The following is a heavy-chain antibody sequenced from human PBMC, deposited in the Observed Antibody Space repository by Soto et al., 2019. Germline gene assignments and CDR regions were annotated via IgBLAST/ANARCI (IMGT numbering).Heavy chain of an antibody. V-gene: IGHV4-34*01. CDR1: GGSFIDDSGN. CDR3: ARGALNYDLWRGPIKGGLAV. D-gene: IGHD3-3*01. CDR2: INHSGST. J-gene: IGHJ6*02. Sequence: LSLTCAGYGGSFIDDSGNWNWTRQPPGKGLEWIGEINHSGSTSHNPSLKSRVTLSLDTSKNQFSLILTSVTAADTAVYYCARGALNYDLWRGPIKGGLAVWGQGTMVTDS.